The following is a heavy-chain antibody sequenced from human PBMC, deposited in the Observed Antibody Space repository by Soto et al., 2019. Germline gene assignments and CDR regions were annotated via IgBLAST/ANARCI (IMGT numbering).Heavy chain of an antibody. CDR2: IYNSGST. J-gene: IGHJ6*02. V-gene: IGHV4-30-2*01. D-gene: IGHD2-2*01. CDR3: ARGNCSSPNCYSFSGYYGMDV. Sequence: LSLTCAVSGGYISGGYYSWSWIRQPPGKGLEWIGFIYNSGSTYYNSSLKSRVTISVDRSKNHFFLKLTSVTAADTALYYCARGNCSSPNCYSFSGYYGMDVWGQGTTVTVSS. CDR1: GGYISGGYYS.